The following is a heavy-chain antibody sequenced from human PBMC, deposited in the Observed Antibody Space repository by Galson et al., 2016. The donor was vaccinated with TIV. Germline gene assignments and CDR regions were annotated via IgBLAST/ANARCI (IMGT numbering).Heavy chain of an antibody. V-gene: IGHV4-38-2*01. Sequence: ETLSLTCAVSGSSINSGFYWGWIRQPPGKGLEWIGAISFSGNTHYNPALKRRVTISLDVAKNQFSLDLNSVTAADTAFYYFARGNGYSYGYVYWGQGVLVTVSS. CDR1: GSSINSGFY. CDR3: ARGNGYSYGYVY. CDR2: ISFSGNT. J-gene: IGHJ4*02. D-gene: IGHD5-18*01.